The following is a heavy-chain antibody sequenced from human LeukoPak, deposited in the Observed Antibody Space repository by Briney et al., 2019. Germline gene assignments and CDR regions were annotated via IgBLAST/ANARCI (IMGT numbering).Heavy chain of an antibody. D-gene: IGHD6-25*01. CDR2: ISYDGSNK. J-gene: IGHJ4*02. CDR3: ARFRQRRFDY. CDR1: GFTFSSYA. V-gene: IGHV3-30*04. Sequence: GGSLRLSCAASGFTFSSYAMHWVRQAPGKGLEWVAVISYDGSNKYYADSVKGRFTISKDNSKNTLYLQMNSLRAEDTAVYYCARFRQRRFDYWGQGTLVTVSS.